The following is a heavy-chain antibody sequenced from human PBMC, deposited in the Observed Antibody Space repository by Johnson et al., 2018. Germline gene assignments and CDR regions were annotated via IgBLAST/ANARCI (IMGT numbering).Heavy chain of an antibody. CDR3: ARGTGGLDQ. Sequence: VELQESGGGLVQPGTSLRLSCAASGFTFNSYCMHWVRQAPGKGLEWVSHVTNDGSSTTYAGSVKGRFTISRDNAKNTVYLQMNSLRAEDTALYYCARGTGGLDQWGQGTLVTVSS. J-gene: IGHJ4*02. CDR2: VTNDGSST. CDR1: GFTFNSYC. D-gene: IGHD2-15*01. V-gene: IGHV3-74*01.